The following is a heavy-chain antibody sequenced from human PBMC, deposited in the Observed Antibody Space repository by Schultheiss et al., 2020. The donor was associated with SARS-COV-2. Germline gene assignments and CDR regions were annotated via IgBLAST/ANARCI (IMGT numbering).Heavy chain of an antibody. D-gene: IGHD3-10*01. CDR1: GFTFSSYA. CDR2: IWYDGSNK. Sequence: GGSLRLSCAASGFTFSSYAMHWVRQAPGKGLEWVAVIWYDGSNKYYADSVKGRFTISRDNSKNTLYLQMNSLRAEDTAVYYCARALITMVRGVLLDYYGMDVWGQGTTVTVSS. CDR3: ARALITMVRGVLLDYYGMDV. J-gene: IGHJ6*02. V-gene: IGHV3-30*04.